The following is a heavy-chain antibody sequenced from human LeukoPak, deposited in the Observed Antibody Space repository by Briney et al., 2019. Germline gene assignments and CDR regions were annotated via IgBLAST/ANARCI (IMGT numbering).Heavy chain of an antibody. D-gene: IGHD5-12*01. CDR3: ARDYEVATRTHFDY. J-gene: IGHJ4*02. V-gene: IGHV4-34*01. CDR1: GGSFSGYY. Sequence: PSETLSLTCAVYGGSFSGYYWSWIRQPPGKGLEWIGEINHSGSTNYNPSLKSRVTISVDTSKNQFSLKLSSVTAADTAVYYCARDYEVATRTHFDYWGQGTLVTVSS. CDR2: INHSGST.